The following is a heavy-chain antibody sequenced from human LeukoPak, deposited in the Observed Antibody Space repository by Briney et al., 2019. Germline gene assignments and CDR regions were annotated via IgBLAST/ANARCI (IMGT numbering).Heavy chain of an antibody. CDR1: GGSISSYY. J-gene: IGHJ5*02. CDR2: IYYSGTT. V-gene: IGHV4-39*01. CDR3: ARQPKSCAPGIFITGKACWFDT. Sequence: SETLSLTCTVSGGSISSYYWAWIRQPPGKGPEWVGSIYYSGTTYPNPSLKSRVTISVDTSKNQFSLKLSSVTAADTAVYYCARQPKSCAPGIFITGKACWFDTWGQGTLVTVSP. D-gene: IGHD3-10*01.